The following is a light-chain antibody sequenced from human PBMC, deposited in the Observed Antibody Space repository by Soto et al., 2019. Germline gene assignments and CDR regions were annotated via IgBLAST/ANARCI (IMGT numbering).Light chain of an antibody. J-gene: IGLJ1*01. Sequence: QCALTQPASVYGSPGQSITISCTGTSNDVGGYNYVSWYQQHPDKAPKLMIYDVTKRPSGVPDRFSGSKSGNTASLTISGLQAEDEADYYCCSYAGSNTYVFGTGTKLTVL. CDR2: DVT. CDR1: SNDVGGYNY. CDR3: CSYAGSNTYV. V-gene: IGLV2-11*01.